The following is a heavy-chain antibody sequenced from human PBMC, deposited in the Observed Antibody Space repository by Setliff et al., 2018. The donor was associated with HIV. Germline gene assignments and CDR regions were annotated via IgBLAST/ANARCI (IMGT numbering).Heavy chain of an antibody. Sequence: PSETLSLTCSVSGGSVSSVNYYWSWIRQPPGKGLEWIGEINHNKSSDYNPSLKSRVTMSVDTSKNQFSLKVKSVTAADTAVYYCARQKKSSSWSPNDSWGRGTLVTVSS. CDR1: GGSVSSVNYY. V-gene: IGHV4-61*01. D-gene: IGHD2-2*01. CDR2: INHNKSS. CDR3: ARQKKSSSWSPNDS. J-gene: IGHJ4*02.